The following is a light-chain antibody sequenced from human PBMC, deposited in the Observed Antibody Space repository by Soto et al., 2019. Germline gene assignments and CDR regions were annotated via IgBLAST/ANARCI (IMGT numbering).Light chain of an antibody. J-gene: IGKJ2*01. CDR3: QHYGSSPYT. V-gene: IGKV3-20*01. CDR2: GAS. CDR1: QSVRNSY. Sequence: EILLTQSPGTLSLSPGERATLSCRASQSVRNSYLAWYQQKPGQAPRLLIYGASGRATGIPDRFSGSGSGTDFTLTISRLEPEDFAVYYLQHYGSSPYTFGQGTKLEI.